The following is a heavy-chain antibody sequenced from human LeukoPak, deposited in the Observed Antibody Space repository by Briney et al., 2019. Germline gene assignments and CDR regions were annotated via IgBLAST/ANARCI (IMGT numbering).Heavy chain of an antibody. CDR3: ARDSAETYYCDSSGYIVFDY. D-gene: IGHD3-22*01. V-gene: IGHV1-69*13. CDR2: IIPIFGTA. CDR1: GGTFSSYA. J-gene: IGHJ4*02. Sequence: ASVKVSCKASGGTFSSYAISWVRQAPGQGLEWMGGIIPIFGTANYAQKFQGRVTITADESTSTAYMELSSLRSEDTAVYYCARDSAETYYCDSSGYIVFDYWGQGTLVTVSS.